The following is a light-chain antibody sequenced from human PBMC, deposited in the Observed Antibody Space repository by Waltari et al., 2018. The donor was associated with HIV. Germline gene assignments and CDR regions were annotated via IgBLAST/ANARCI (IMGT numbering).Light chain of an antibody. J-gene: IGLJ2*01. V-gene: IGLV1-47*02. CDR2: SNN. Sequence: SVLTQPPSASVTPGQRVTLSCSASSSKHGSNYSFSYLYVPGTAPKLLIYSNNQRPSVVPDRFSCSKSGTSASLAISGLRSEDEADYYCAAWRDSLSAVVFGGGTKLTVL. CDR1: SSKHGSNY. CDR3: AAWRDSLSAVV.